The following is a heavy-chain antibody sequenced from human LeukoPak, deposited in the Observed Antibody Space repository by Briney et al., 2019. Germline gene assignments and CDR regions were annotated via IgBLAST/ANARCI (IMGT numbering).Heavy chain of an antibody. J-gene: IGHJ6*02. V-gene: IGHV3-11*05. CDR1: GFTFSDYY. CDR2: ISSSSSYT. Sequence: GGSLRLSCAASGFTFSDYYMSWIRQAPGKGLEWVSYISSSSSYTNYADSVKGRFTISRDNAKNSLYLQMNSLGAEDTAVYYCARDRAQYYYGSGSYRPYYYYGMDVWGQGTTVTVSS. D-gene: IGHD3-10*01. CDR3: ARDRAQYYYGSGSYRPYYYYGMDV.